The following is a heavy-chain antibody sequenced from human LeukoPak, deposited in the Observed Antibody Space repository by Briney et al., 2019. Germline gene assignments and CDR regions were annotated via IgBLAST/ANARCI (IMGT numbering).Heavy chain of an antibody. Sequence: GGSLRLSCVASGFSLSTYSMNWVRQAPGKGLEWISYISGRSSTIYYADSVKGRFTISRDNAKNSLYLQMNSLRAEDTAVYYCAREGRSSSSWYYFDYWGQGTLVTVSS. V-gene: IGHV3-48*04. CDR2: ISGRSSTI. CDR1: GFSLSTYS. D-gene: IGHD6-13*01. CDR3: AREGRSSSSWYYFDY. J-gene: IGHJ4*02.